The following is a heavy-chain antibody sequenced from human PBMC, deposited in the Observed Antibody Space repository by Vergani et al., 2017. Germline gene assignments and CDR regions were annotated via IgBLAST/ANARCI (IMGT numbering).Heavy chain of an antibody. CDR2: IYYSGST. V-gene: IGHV4-59*01. Sequence: QVQLQESGPGLVKPSETLSLTCTVSGGSISSYYWSWIRQPPGKGLEWIGYIYYSGSTNYNPSLKSRVTISVDTSKNQFSLKLSSVTAADTAVYYCARGITMVRGAYFDYWGQGTLVTVYS. D-gene: IGHD3-10*01. CDR1: GGSISSYY. CDR3: ARGITMVRGAYFDY. J-gene: IGHJ4*02.